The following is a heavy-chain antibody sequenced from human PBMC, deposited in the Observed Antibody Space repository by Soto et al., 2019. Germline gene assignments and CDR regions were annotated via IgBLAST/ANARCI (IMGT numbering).Heavy chain of an antibody. CDR2: ISGSGGST. Sequence: GGSLRLSCAASGFTFSSYAMSWVRQAPGKGLEWVSAISGSGGSTYYADSVKGRFTISRDNSKNTLYLQMNSLRAEDTAVYYCAKDLSITGTPYYFDYWGQGTLVTVSS. D-gene: IGHD1-20*01. V-gene: IGHV3-23*01. CDR3: AKDLSITGTPYYFDY. CDR1: GFTFSSYA. J-gene: IGHJ4*02.